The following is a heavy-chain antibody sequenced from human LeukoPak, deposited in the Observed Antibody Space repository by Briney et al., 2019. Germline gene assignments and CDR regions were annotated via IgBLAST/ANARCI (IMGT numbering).Heavy chain of an antibody. V-gene: IGHV4-59*01. CDR1: GGSISSYY. Sequence: PSETLSLNCTVSGGSISSYYWSWIRQPPGQGLEWIGYIYYSGSTNYNPSLKSRVTISVDTSKNLFSLKLSSVTAADTAVYYCARGPLDPFNFDYWGQGTLVTVSS. J-gene: IGHJ4*02. CDR3: ARGPLDPFNFDY. CDR2: IYYSGST.